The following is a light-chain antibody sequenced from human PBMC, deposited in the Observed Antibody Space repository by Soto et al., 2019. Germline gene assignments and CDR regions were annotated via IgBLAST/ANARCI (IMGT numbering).Light chain of an antibody. V-gene: IGKV4-1*01. CDR1: QSVLYNSNDKNY. CDR2: WAS. Sequence: DIVMTQSPDSPAVSLGESATTNCKSSQSVLYNSNDKNYLAWYQQKPGLPPKLPFYWASARESGVPDRFSGSGSGTDFTLTISSLQAEDVAIYHCKQYYVLPVTFGGGTKVEIK. CDR3: KQYYVLPVT. J-gene: IGKJ4*01.